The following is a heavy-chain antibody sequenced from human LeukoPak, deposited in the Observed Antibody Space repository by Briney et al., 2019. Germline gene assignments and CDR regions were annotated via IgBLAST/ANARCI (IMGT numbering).Heavy chain of an antibody. Sequence: GGPLRLSCGASWFIASIIYMRWARQPRENGREWGSVIYSGGSTDYEDSVKGRITVSMHNSKMKMYLQMNSMRAEDTAVYYSARDFPYDSSDDWGQGTLVTVSS. CDR3: ARDFPYDSSDD. V-gene: IGHV3-53*04. CDR2: IYSGGST. D-gene: IGHD3-22*01. CDR1: WFIASIIY. J-gene: IGHJ4*02.